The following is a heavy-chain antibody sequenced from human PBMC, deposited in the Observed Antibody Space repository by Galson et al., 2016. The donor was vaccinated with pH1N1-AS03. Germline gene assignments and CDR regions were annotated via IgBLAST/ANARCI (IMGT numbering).Heavy chain of an antibody. V-gene: IGHV3-7*03. CDR2: INQDGSEK. CDR1: GFTFTNYW. CDR3: ADGTVA. Sequence: LRLSCAASGFTFTNYWMTWVRQAPGKGLEYVANINQDGSEKFYVDSVKGRFAISRDNAKNSLFLQMNSLRVEDTAMYYCADGTVAWGQGTLVTASS. J-gene: IGHJ5*02. D-gene: IGHD1-1*01.